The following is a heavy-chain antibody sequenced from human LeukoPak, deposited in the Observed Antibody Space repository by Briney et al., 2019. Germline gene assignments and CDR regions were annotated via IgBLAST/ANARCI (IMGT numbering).Heavy chain of an antibody. CDR3: ARDRRSWLDSSSSPYYYYGMDV. D-gene: IGHD6-6*01. J-gene: IGHJ6*02. V-gene: IGHV3-30*03. CDR2: ISYDGSNK. CDR1: GFTFSSYG. Sequence: PGGSLRLSCAASGFTFSSYGMHWVRQAPGKGLEWVAVISYDGSNKYYADSVKGRFTISRDNSKNTLYLQMNSLRAEDTAVYYCARDRRSWLDSSSSPYYYYGMDVWGQGTTVTVSS.